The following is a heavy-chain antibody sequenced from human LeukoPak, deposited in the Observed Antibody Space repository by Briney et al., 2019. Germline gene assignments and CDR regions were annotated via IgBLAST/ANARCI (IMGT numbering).Heavy chain of an antibody. Sequence: SETLSLTCTVSGGSISSSSYYWGWIRQPPGKGLEWIGSIYYSGSTYYNPSLKSRVTISVDTSKNQFSLKLSSVTAADTAVYYCARSDLRITMVRGVPRAEYFQHWGQGTLVTVSS. CDR1: GGSISSSSYY. J-gene: IGHJ1*01. V-gene: IGHV4-39*07. D-gene: IGHD3-10*01. CDR3: ARSDLRITMVRGVPRAEYFQH. CDR2: IYYSGST.